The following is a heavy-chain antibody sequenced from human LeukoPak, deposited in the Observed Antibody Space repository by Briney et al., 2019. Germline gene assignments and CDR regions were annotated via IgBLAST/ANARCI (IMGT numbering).Heavy chain of an antibody. CDR2: ISWNSGSI. V-gene: IGHV3-9*03. CDR1: GFTFDDYA. CDR3: AKGTSTQLLLLSAFDI. Sequence: GGSLRLSCAASGFTFDDYAMHWVRQAPGKGLEWVSGISWNSGSIGYADSVKGRFTISGDNAKNSLYLQMNSLRAEDMALYYCAKGTSTQLLLLSAFDIWGQGTMVTVSS. J-gene: IGHJ3*02. D-gene: IGHD3-22*01.